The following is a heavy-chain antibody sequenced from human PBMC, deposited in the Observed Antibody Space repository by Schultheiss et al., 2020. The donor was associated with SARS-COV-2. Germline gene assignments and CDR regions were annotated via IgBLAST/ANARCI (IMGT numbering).Heavy chain of an antibody. Sequence: ASVKVSCKASGYTFTSYYMHWVRQAPGQGLEWMGIINPSGGSATYAQKFQDRVTMTTDTSTSTVSMELGSLRSEDTAVYFCARASAGGEFVGYTYGSLDPWGQGTLVTVSS. CDR3: ARASAGGEFVGYTYGSLDP. V-gene: IGHV1-46*01. J-gene: IGHJ5*02. CDR2: INPSGGSA. D-gene: IGHD5-18*01. CDR1: GYTFTSYY.